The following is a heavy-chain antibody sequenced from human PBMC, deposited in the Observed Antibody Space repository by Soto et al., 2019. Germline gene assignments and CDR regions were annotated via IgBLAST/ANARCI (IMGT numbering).Heavy chain of an antibody. CDR1: GGTFSSYA. J-gene: IGHJ4*02. CDR3: ASMVVPAAPNYYFDY. CDR2: IIPIFGTA. D-gene: IGHD2-2*01. V-gene: IGHV1-69*13. Sequence: SVKVSCKASGGTFSSYAISWVRQAPGQGLEWMGGIIPIFGTANYAQKFQGRVTITADESTSTAYMELSSLRSEDTAVYYCASMVVPAAPNYYFDYWGQGTLVTVSS.